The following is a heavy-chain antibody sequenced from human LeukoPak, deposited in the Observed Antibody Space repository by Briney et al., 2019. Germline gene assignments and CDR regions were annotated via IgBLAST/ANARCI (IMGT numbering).Heavy chain of an antibody. D-gene: IGHD6-13*01. CDR2: FSATYGSE. CDR3: AKARIAAAGTGAFDV. V-gene: IGHV3-23*01. Sequence: GGSLRLSCAVSGFTVSSYGMTWVRPAPGKELEWVSAFSATYGSEQYAESVKGRFTISKDTSKNSLYLQMNSLRDEDTAVYYCAKARIAAAGTGAFDVWGQGTMVTVSS. CDR1: GFTVSSYG. J-gene: IGHJ3*01.